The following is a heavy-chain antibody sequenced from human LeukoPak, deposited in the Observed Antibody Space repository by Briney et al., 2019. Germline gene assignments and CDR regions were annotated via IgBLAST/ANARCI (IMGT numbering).Heavy chain of an antibody. Sequence: GGSLRLSCAASGFTFNYAWISWVRQVPGKGLEWVGQTVSEIDGGTTDYAAPVKGRFTISRDDSKSTLYLQMNSLKIEDTAVYYCTTDEDWNYARKDVWGQGATVIVSS. CDR3: TTDEDWNYARKDV. D-gene: IGHD1-7*01. J-gene: IGHJ6*02. CDR1: GFTFNYAW. V-gene: IGHV3-15*04. CDR2: TVSEIDGGTT.